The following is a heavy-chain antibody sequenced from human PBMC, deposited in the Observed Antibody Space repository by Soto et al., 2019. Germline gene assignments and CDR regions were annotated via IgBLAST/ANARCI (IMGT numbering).Heavy chain of an antibody. CDR3: ARGPPTFSPKKNWFDP. V-gene: IGHV4-34*01. Sequence: XVTMSLTIAVYGGSFSGYYWSWMRKPAGKGLEWIGQINHSGSTNYNPSLKSRVTISVDTSKNQFSLKLTSVTAADTAVYYCARGPPTFSPKKNWFDPWGQGTLVTVSS. CDR1: GGSFSGYY. J-gene: IGHJ5*02. CDR2: INHSGST.